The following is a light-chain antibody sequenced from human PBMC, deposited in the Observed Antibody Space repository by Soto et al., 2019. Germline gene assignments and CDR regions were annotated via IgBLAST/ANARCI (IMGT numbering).Light chain of an antibody. CDR3: QQYNNWPGT. CDR1: QSIGYY. V-gene: IGKV3D-15*01. Sequence: EIVMTQSPATLSVSPGERATLSCRASQSIGYYLAWYQEKPGQAPRLLIYDASIRATGIPARFSGSWSGTDFTLTINGLEPEDSAVYYCQQYNNWPGTFGQGTKVDIK. J-gene: IGKJ1*01. CDR2: DAS.